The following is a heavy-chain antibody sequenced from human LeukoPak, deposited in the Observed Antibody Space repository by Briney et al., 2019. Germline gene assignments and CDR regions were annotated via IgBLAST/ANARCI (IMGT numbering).Heavy chain of an antibody. V-gene: IGHV3-53*01. CDR3: ARGAVAGKAAFDY. J-gene: IGHJ4*02. CDR2: IYSGGST. Sequence: GGSLRLSCAASGFTVSSNYMSWVRQAPGKGLEWVSVIYSGGSTYYADSVKGRFTISRDNSKNTLYLQMNSLRAEDTAVYYCARGAVAGKAAFDYWGQGTLVTVSS. CDR1: GFTVSSNY. D-gene: IGHD6-19*01.